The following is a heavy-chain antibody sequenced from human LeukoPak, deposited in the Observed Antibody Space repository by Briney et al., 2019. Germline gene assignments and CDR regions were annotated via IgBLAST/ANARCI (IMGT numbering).Heavy chain of an antibody. CDR2: IWYDGSNK. Sequence: GGSLRLSCAAPGFTFSSYGMHWVRQAPGKGLEWVAVIWYDGSNKYYADSVKGRFTISRDNSKDTLYLQMNSLRAEDTAVYYCARTGWDPGYCSSTSCFWGMSWFDPWGQGTLVTVSS. D-gene: IGHD2-2*01. CDR1: GFTFSSYG. CDR3: ARTGWDPGYCSSTSCFWGMSWFDP. J-gene: IGHJ5*02. V-gene: IGHV3-33*01.